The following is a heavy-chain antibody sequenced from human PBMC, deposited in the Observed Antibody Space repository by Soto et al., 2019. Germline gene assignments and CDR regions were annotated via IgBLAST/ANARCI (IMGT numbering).Heavy chain of an antibody. D-gene: IGHD6-6*01. CDR3: ARGYSSSAYYFDY. CDR1: GGSFSGYY. V-gene: IGHV4-34*01. CDR2: INHSGST. J-gene: IGHJ4*02. Sequence: SETLSLTCAVYGGSFSGYYWSWIRQPPGKGLEWIGEINHSGSTNYNPSLKSRVTISVDTSKNQFSLKLSSVTAADTAVYYCARGYSSSAYYFDYWGQGPLVTVSS.